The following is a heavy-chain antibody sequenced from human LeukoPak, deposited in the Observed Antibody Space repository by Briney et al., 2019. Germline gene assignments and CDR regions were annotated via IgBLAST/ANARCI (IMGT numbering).Heavy chain of an antibody. J-gene: IGHJ4*02. V-gene: IGHV3-33*01. Sequence: GGSLRLSCAASGFTFSSYGMHWVRQAPGKGLEWLAVIWYDGSNKYYADSVKGRFTISRDNSKNTLYLQMNSLRAEDTAVYYCARGEIVVVPAAFDYWGQGTLVTVSS. CDR2: IWYDGSNK. D-gene: IGHD2-2*01. CDR3: ARGEIVVVPAAFDY. CDR1: GFTFSSYG.